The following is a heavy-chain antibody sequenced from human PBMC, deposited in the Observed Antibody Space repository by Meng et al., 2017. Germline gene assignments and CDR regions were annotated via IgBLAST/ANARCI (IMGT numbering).Heavy chain of an antibody. J-gene: IGHJ4*02. D-gene: IGHD6-19*01. CDR2: IYHGGNT. Sequence: QVPLQGPGPGLVKPSGTRSLTCVVSGGSISSVDWWSWVRQPPGKGLEWIGEIYHGGNTNYNPSLKSRVTISIDKSKNQFSLKLSSVTAADTAVYYCASWIYSCGWQWGQGTLVTVSS. CDR3: ASWIYSCGWQ. CDR1: GGSISSVDW. V-gene: IGHV4/OR15-8*02.